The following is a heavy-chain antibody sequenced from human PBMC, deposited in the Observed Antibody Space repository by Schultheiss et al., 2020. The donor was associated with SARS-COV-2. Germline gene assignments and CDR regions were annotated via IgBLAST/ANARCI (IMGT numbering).Heavy chain of an antibody. V-gene: IGHV3-30*04. J-gene: IGHJ4*02. Sequence: GGSLRLSCAASGFTFSSYAMHWVRQAPGKGLEWVAVISYDGSNKYYPDSVKGRFTISRDNSKNTLYLQMNSLRAEDTAVYYCARESPAPLDYWGQGTLVTVSS. CDR3: ARESPAPLDY. D-gene: IGHD2-2*01. CDR2: ISYDGSNK. CDR1: GFTFSSYA.